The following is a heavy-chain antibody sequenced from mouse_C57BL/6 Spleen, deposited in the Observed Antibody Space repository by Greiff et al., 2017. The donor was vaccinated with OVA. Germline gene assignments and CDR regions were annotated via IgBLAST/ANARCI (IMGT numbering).Heavy chain of an antibody. CDR2: INPNNGGT. J-gene: IGHJ3*01. CDR3: ARPLLLRSGGFAY. CDR1: GYTFTDYN. V-gene: IGHV1-18*01. D-gene: IGHD1-1*01. Sequence: VQLQQSGPELVKPGASVKIPCKASGYTFTDYNMDWVKQSHGKSLEWIGDINPNNGGTIYNQKFKGKATLTVDKSSSTAYMELRSMTSEDTAVYYCARPLLLRSGGFAYWGQGTLVTVSA.